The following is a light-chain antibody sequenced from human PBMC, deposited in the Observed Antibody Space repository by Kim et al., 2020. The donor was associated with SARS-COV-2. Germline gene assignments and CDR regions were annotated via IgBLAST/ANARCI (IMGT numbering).Light chain of an antibody. V-gene: IGLV6-57*01. CDR3: QSYDGTSWV. Sequence: GKTVTISGTRSSGSIANNYVQWYQQRPGSSPTTVIYEDDQRPSGVPGRFSGSIDSSSNSASLTISGLKTEDEADYYCQSYDGTSWVFGGGTQLTVL. CDR1: SGSIANNY. CDR2: EDD. J-gene: IGLJ3*02.